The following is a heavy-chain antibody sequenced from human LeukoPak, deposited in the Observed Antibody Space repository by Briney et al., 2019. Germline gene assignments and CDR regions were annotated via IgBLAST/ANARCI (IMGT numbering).Heavy chain of an antibody. CDR3: ARHYYGSGSYYPTGFDY. J-gene: IGHJ4*02. D-gene: IGHD3-10*01. V-gene: IGHV4-39*07. CDR1: GGSISSRSYY. Sequence: SETLSLTCTVSGGSISSRSYYWGWIRQPPGKGLEWIGSIYYSGSTYYNPSLKSRVTISVDTSKNQFSLKLSSVTAADTAVYYCARHYYGSGSYYPTGFDYWGQGTLVTVSS. CDR2: IYYSGST.